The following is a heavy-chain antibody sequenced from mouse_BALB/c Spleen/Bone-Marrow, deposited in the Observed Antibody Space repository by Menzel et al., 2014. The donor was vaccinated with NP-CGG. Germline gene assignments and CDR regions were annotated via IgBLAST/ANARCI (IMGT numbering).Heavy chain of an antibody. CDR1: GYTFSSYW. Sequence: AQVVESGAELMKPGASVKISCKATGYTFSSYWIEWVKQRPGHGLEWIGEILPGSGSTNYNEKFKGKATFTVDTSSNTAYMQLSSLTSEDSAVYYCAGSGGYRWGMDYWSQGTSVTVSS. D-gene: IGHD3-1*01. CDR3: AGSGGYRWGMDY. J-gene: IGHJ4*01. CDR2: ILPGSGST. V-gene: IGHV1-9*01.